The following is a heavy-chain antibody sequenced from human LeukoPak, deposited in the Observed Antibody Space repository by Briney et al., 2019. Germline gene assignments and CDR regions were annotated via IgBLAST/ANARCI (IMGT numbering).Heavy chain of an antibody. CDR1: GYIFTNYW. V-gene: IGHV5-51*01. J-gene: IGHJ6*02. Sequence: GESLKISCKGSGYIFTNYWIGWVRQMPGEGLEWMGIIYPGDSDTRYSPSFQGQVTISADKSITTAYLQWSSLKASDTTMYYCARRPYSHYGMDVWGQGTTVTVSS. CDR3: ARRPYSHYGMDV. D-gene: IGHD2-21*01. CDR2: IYPGDSDT.